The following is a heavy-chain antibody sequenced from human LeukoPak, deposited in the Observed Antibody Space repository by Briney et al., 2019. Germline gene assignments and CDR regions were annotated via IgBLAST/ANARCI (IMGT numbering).Heavy chain of an antibody. CDR2: IYYSGST. Sequence: SETLSLTCTVSGGSISSSSYYWGWIRQPPGKGLEWIGSIYYSGSTYYNPSLKSRVTISVDTSKNQFSLKLSSVTAADTAVYYCARDATLTGTSWDYWGQGTLVTVSS. V-gene: IGHV4-39*07. CDR3: ARDATLTGTSWDY. CDR1: GGSISSSSYY. D-gene: IGHD1-7*01. J-gene: IGHJ4*02.